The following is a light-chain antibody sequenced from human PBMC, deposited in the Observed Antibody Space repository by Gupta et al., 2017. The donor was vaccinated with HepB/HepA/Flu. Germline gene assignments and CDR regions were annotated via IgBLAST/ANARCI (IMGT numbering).Light chain of an antibody. Sequence: DLVMTQSPDSLAVSLGERATINCKSSQSVLYSSNNKNYLAWYQQKPGQPPKLLIYWASTRESGVPDRFSGSGSGTDFTLTISSLQAEDVAVYHCQQYDSTPTFGQGTRLEMK. CDR3: QQYDSTPT. J-gene: IGKJ5*01. V-gene: IGKV4-1*01. CDR2: WAS. CDR1: QSVLYSSNNKNY.